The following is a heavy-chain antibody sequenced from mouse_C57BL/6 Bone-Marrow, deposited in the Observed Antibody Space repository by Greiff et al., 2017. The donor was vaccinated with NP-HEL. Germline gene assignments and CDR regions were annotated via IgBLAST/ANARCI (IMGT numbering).Heavy chain of an antibody. V-gene: IGHV1-81*01. CDR3: AAWDFDY. J-gene: IGHJ2*01. D-gene: IGHD4-1*01. CDR1: GYTFTSYG. Sequence: QVQLQQSGAELARPGASVKLSCKASGYTFTSYGISWVKQRPGQGLEWIGEIYPRSGNTYYNEKFKGKATLTADKSSSTAYMELRSLTSEDSAVYFCAAWDFDYWGQGTTLTVSS. CDR2: IYPRSGNT.